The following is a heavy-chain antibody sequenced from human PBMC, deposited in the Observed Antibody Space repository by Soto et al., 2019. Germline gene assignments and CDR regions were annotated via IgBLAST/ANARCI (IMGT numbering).Heavy chain of an antibody. CDR1: GFTFSSYG. CDR3: ARDRTYYYDSSGYFGHDY. CDR2: IWYDGSNK. J-gene: IGHJ4*02. V-gene: IGHV3-33*01. Sequence: QVQLVESGGGVVQPGRSLRLSCAASGFTFSSYGMHWVRQAPAKGLEWVAVIWYDGSNKYYADSVKGRFTISRDNSKNTLYLQMNSLRAEDTAVYYCARDRTYYYDSSGYFGHDYWGQGTLVTVSS. D-gene: IGHD3-22*01.